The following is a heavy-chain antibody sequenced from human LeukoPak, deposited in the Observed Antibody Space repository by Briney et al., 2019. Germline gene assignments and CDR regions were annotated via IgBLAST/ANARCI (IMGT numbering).Heavy chain of an antibody. CDR2: IIPILGIA. J-gene: IGHJ4*02. Sequence: SVKVSCKASGGTFSSYAISRVRQAPGQGLEWMGRIIPILGIANYAQKFQGRVTITADKSTSTAYMELSSLRSEDTAVYYCARLDAAAGTGYWGQGTLVTVSS. V-gene: IGHV1-69*04. CDR1: GGTFSSYA. D-gene: IGHD6-13*01. CDR3: ARLDAAAGTGY.